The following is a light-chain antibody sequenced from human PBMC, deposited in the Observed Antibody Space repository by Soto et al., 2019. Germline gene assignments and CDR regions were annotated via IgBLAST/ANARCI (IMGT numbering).Light chain of an antibody. CDR3: QQYYNWRYT. Sequence: EIVMTQSPATLSVSPGERATLSCRASQSVSSNLAWYQQKPGQAPRLLIYGASTRATGIPARFSCSGSGTEFTLTISSLQSEDVAVYYCQQYYNWRYTFGQGTKLDIK. V-gene: IGKV3-15*01. CDR2: GAS. CDR1: QSVSSN. J-gene: IGKJ2*01.